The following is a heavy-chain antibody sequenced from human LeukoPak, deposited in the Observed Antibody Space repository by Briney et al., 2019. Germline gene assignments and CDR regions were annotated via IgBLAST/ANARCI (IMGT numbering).Heavy chain of an antibody. D-gene: IGHD3-10*01. CDR1: GYTFTSYY. CDR3: ARDGDGSGSYYKSLGY. J-gene: IGHJ4*02. V-gene: IGHV1-46*01. Sequence: GASVKVSCKASGYTFTSYYMHWVRHAPGQGLEWMGIINPSGGSTSYAQKFQGRVTMTRDTSTTTVYMELSSLSFEDTAVYYCARDGDGSGSYYKSLGYWGQGTLVTVSS. CDR2: INPSGGST.